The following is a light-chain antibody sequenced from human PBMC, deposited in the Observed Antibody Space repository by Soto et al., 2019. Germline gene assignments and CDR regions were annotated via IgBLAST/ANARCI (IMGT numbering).Light chain of an antibody. Sequence: QSVRTQPASVSGSPGQSITISCTGTSSDVGGYKFVSWYQQHPGKVPKLLIYEVTNRPSGVSNRFSGSKSGNTASLTISGLQAEDEADYYCSSYAGSSPLYVFGTGTKVTVL. CDR2: EVT. CDR3: SSYAGSSPLYV. CDR1: SSDVGGYKF. J-gene: IGLJ1*01. V-gene: IGLV2-14*01.